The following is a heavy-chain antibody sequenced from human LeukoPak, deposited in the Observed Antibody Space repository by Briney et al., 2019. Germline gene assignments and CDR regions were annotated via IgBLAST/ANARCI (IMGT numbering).Heavy chain of an antibody. CDR3: AKVSESNYDILTGYYTPYYFDY. CDR1: GFTFSSYA. CDR2: ISYDGSNK. J-gene: IGHJ4*02. D-gene: IGHD3-9*01. V-gene: IGHV3-30*04. Sequence: PGRSLRLSCAASGFTFSSYAMHWVRQAPGKGLEWVAVISYDGSNKYYADSVKGRFTISRDNSKNILYLQMNSLRADDTAVYYCAKVSESNYDILTGYYTPYYFDYWGQGTLVTVSS.